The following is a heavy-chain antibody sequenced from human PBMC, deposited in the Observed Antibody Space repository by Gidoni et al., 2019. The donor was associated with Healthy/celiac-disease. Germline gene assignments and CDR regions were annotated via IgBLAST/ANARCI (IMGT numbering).Heavy chain of an antibody. CDR2: INPSGGST. CDR3: ARDQAARTPYYYYGMDV. V-gene: IGHV1-46*01. CDR1: GYTFPSYY. J-gene: IGHJ6*02. D-gene: IGHD6-6*01. Sequence: QAHLVQSGAEVKKTGPSVKVSCQASGYTFPSYYMHSVRQAPGQGLEWRGIINPSGGSTIYAEKFQGRVTMTRDTATSTVHMELRSLRAEDTAVYYCARDQAARTPYYYYGMDVWGQGTTVTVSS.